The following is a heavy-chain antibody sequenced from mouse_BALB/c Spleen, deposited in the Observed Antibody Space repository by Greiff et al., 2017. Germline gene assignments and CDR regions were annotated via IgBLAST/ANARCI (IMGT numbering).Heavy chain of an antibody. CDR1: GFTFNTYA. D-gene: IGHD1-2*01. CDR3: VRSLLRLGYFDY. CDR2: IRSKSNNYAT. V-gene: IGHV10-1*02. Sequence: EVKLVESGGGLVQPKGSLKLSCAASGFTFNTYAMNWVRQAPGKGLEWVARIRSKSNNYATYYADSVKDRFTISRDDSQSMLYLQMNNLKTEDTAMYYCVRSLLRLGYFDYWGQGTTLTVSS. J-gene: IGHJ2*01.